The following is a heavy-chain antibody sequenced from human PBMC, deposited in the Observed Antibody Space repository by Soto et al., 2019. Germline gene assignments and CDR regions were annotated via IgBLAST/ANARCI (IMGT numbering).Heavy chain of an antibody. CDR3: VGVSRTGS. CDR1: GFPFSSYW. V-gene: IGHV3-7*01. CDR2: IKEDGSDK. Sequence: EVHLVDSGGGLVQPGGSLRLSCVASGFPFSSYWMSWVRQAPGKGLEWVANIKEDGSDKYYVDSVKGRFTISRDNAKNSLYLQMNSLRVEDTAVDYWVGVSRTGSWGQGTLVAVSS. J-gene: IGHJ5*02. D-gene: IGHD3-9*01.